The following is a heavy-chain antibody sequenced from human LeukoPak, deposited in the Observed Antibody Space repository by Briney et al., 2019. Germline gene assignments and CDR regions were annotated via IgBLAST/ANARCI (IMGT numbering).Heavy chain of an antibody. CDR2: FDPEDGET. CDR1: GYTLTELS. CDR3: GTYLSSSWPRWFDP. Sequence: ASVKVSCKVSGYTLTELSMHWVRQAPGKGLEWMGGFDPEDGETIYAQKFQGRVTMTEDTSTDTAYMELSSLRSEDTAVYYCGTYLSSSWPRWFDPWGQGTLVTVSS. V-gene: IGHV1-24*01. J-gene: IGHJ5*02. D-gene: IGHD6-13*01.